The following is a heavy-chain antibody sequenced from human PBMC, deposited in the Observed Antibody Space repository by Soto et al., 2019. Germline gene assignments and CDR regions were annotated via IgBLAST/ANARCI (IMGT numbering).Heavy chain of an antibody. D-gene: IGHD5-12*01. J-gene: IGHJ4*01. CDR3: ATIRVRGGPLRFED. CDR1: GGLFSVFS. V-gene: IGHV1-69*06. CDR2: GLPITGST. Sequence: QVQLVQSGAEVKKPGSSVKVSCKTSGGLFSVFSFKWVRQAPGQGLEWMWGGLPITGSTDYAQKFQGRLTNTADRSTSTIYMELSRLTSDDTANYYCATIRVRGGPLRFEDGGQGTLISVSS.